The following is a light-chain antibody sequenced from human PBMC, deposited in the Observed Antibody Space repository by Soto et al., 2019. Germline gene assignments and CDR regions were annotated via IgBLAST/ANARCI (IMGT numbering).Light chain of an antibody. CDR1: QGITKY. CDR3: QKYNSAPYT. J-gene: IGKJ3*01. V-gene: IGKV1-27*01. Sequence: DIQLTQSPSSLSASVGDTVTITCPASQGITKYLACYQQKPGKVPNLLIHTASTLQSGVPSRFSGRGYGTDFTLTISSXQPEDVATYYCQKYNSAPYTFGPGTKVDIK. CDR2: TAS.